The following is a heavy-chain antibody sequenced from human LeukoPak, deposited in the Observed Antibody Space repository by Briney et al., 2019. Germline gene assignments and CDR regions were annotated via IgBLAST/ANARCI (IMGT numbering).Heavy chain of an antibody. CDR1: GGSISSGSYY. J-gene: IGHJ3*02. V-gene: IGHV4-61*02. CDR2: IYTSGST. CDR3: ARGGYSYAFRAFDI. Sequence: SETLSLTCTVSGGSISSGSYYWIWIRQPAGKGLEWIGRIYTSGSTNYNPSLENRVTISVDMSQNQFSLKLSSVTAADTAVYYCARGGYSYAFRAFDIWGQGKMVTVSS. D-gene: IGHD5-18*01.